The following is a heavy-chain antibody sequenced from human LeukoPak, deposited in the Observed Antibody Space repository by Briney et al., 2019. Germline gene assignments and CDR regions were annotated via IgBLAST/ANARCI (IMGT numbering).Heavy chain of an antibody. Sequence: SETLSLTCAVYGGSFTNYNWNWIRQHPGKGLEWIGYIYYSGSTYYNPSLKSRVTISVDTSKNQFSLKLSSVTAADTAVYYCARGADDYVWGSYRYTSSLYYFDYWGQGTLVTVSS. CDR3: ARGADDYVWGSYRYTSSLYYFDY. V-gene: IGHV4-31*11. CDR2: IYYSGST. D-gene: IGHD3-16*02. CDR1: GGSFTNYN. J-gene: IGHJ4*02.